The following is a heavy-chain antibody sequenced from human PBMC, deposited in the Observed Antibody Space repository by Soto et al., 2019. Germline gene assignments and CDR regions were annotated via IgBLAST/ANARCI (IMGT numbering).Heavy chain of an antibody. CDR3: SRAYRHDCSTTSCFWFDP. CDR2: INPSGIT. V-gene: IGHV4-34*01. J-gene: IGHJ5*02. CDR1: SLRSYY. D-gene: IGHD2-2*01. Sequence: SLRSYYWGWIRQPPAKGVEWIGEINPSGITIYSPSPRSRVTISVDTTKNQFSLKLSSVIAADTAVYYCSRAYRHDCSTTSCFWFDPWGQGTLVTVSS.